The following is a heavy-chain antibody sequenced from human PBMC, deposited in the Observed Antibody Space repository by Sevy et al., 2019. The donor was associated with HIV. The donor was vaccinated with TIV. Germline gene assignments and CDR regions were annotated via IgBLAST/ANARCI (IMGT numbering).Heavy chain of an antibody. CDR2: ISWNSGSI. Sequence: GGSLRLSCAASGFTFDDYAMHWVRQAPGKGLEWASGISWNSGSIGYADSVKCRFTISRDNAKNSLYLQMNSLRAEDTALYYCAKVVGSGDGLYYFDYWGQGTLVTVSS. CDR3: AKVVGSGDGLYYFDY. J-gene: IGHJ4*02. D-gene: IGHD2-21*01. V-gene: IGHV3-9*01. CDR1: GFTFDDYA.